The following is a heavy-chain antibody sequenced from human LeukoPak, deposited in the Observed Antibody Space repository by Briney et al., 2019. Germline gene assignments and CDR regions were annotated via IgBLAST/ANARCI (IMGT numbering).Heavy chain of an antibody. CDR2: IWYDGSNK. V-gene: IGHV3-33*01. J-gene: IGHJ4*02. Sequence: PGGSLRLSCAASGFTFSSYCMHWVRQAPGKGLEWVAVIWYDGSNKYYADSVKGRFTISRDNSKNTLYLQMNSLRAEDTAVYYCARGSYSGYGEFDDWGQGSLVTVSS. CDR1: GFTFSSYC. CDR3: ARGSYSGYGEFDD. D-gene: IGHD5-12*01.